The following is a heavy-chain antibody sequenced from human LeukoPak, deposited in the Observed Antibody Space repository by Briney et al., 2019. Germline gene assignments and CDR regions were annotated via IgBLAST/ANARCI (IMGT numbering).Heavy chain of an antibody. Sequence: PGGSLRLSCAASGFIFSNYAMNWVRQAPGKGLEWVSSISSSSTYIYYADSVKGRFTISRDNAKKSLYLQMKSLRPEDTAVYYCARGALGDYCNYDWGQGTLVTVSS. D-gene: IGHD4-11*01. J-gene: IGHJ4*02. CDR3: ARGALGDYCNYD. CDR2: ISSSSTYI. CDR1: GFIFSNYA. V-gene: IGHV3-21*01.